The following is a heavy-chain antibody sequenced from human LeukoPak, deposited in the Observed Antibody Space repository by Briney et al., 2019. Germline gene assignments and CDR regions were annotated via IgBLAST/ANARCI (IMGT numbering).Heavy chain of an antibody. V-gene: IGHV3-11*05. CDR1: GFTFSDFY. CDR3: AKGHHHMDV. J-gene: IGHJ6*02. D-gene: IGHD1-14*01. Sequence: GGSLRLSCAASGFTFSDFYMSWIRQAPGKGLEWLSYISPSSYTDYADSVKGRFTISRDNAKNSLYLQMNSLRAEDTAVYYCAKGHHHMDVGGQGTTVTVSS. CDR2: ISPSSYT.